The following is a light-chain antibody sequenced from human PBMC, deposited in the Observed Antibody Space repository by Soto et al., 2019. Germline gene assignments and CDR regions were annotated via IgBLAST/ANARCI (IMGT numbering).Light chain of an antibody. CDR1: QSVSSY. CDR2: DAS. CDR3: QQRSNWPPPYT. Sequence: EIVLTQSPATLPLSPGERATLSCRASQSVSSYLAWYQQKPGQAPRLLIYDASNRATGLPARFSGSGSGTDFTLTISSLEPEDFAVYYCQQRSNWPPPYTFGQGTKLEIK. V-gene: IGKV3-11*01. J-gene: IGKJ2*01.